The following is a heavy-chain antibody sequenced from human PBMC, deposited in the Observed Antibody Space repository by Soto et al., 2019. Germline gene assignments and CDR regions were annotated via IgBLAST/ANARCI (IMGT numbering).Heavy chain of an antibody. V-gene: IGHV1-69*08. Sequence: QVQLVQSGAEVKKPGSSVKVSCKASGGTFSSYTISWVRQAPGQGLEWMGRIIPILGIANYAQKFQGRVTITADKSTSTAYMELSSLRSEDTAVYYFARDLQVSVLEPNWYFDLWGRGTLVTVSS. CDR1: GGTFSSYT. J-gene: IGHJ2*01. D-gene: IGHD1-1*01. CDR2: IIPILGIA. CDR3: ARDLQVSVLEPNWYFDL.